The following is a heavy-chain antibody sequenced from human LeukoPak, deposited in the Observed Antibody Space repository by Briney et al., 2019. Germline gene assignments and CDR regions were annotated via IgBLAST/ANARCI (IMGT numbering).Heavy chain of an antibody. CDR3: ARDGCGGDCYSSPDH. CDR2: IYSGGST. D-gene: IGHD2-21*02. V-gene: IGHV3-66*01. Sequence: GGSLRLSCAASGFTVSSNYMSWVRQAPGKGLEWVSVIYSGGSTYYADSVKGRFTISRDNSKNTLYLQMNSLRAEDTAVYYCARDGCGGDCYSSPDHWGQGTLVTVSS. J-gene: IGHJ4*02. CDR1: GFTVSSNY.